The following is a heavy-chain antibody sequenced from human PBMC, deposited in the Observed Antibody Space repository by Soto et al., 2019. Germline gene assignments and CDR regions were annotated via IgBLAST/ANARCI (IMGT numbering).Heavy chain of an antibody. J-gene: IGHJ6*03. V-gene: IGHV1-18*01. Sequence: QVQLVQSGAELKKPGASAKVSCKASGYIFTSYGISWVRQAPGQGLEWMAWISVDSGNTNYAQNFQGRFTMTTDTSASTAHMELRSLRSDDTAVYYCARFNGSGTNYYMDVWGKGTTVIVSS. CDR3: ARFNGSGTNYYMDV. D-gene: IGHD3-10*01. CDR2: ISVDSGNT. CDR1: GYIFTSYG.